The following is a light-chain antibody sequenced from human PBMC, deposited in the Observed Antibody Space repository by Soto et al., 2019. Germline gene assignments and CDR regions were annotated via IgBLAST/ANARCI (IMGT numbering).Light chain of an antibody. Sequence: DIQMTQSPSTLSPSVGDRVTITCGASQNINGWVAWYQQKPGNAPKVLIYDASTLESGVPSRFSGSRSETEFPLTISSLQPDDFATYYCQQYDTYWTFGQGTKVDIK. CDR3: QQYDTYWT. V-gene: IGKV1-5*01. CDR1: QNINGW. J-gene: IGKJ1*01. CDR2: DAS.